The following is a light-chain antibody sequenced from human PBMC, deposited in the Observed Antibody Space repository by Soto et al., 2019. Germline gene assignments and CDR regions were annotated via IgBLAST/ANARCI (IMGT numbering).Light chain of an antibody. Sequence: TQSPGTLSLSPGERATLSCRASQSVSSSYLAWYQQKPGKAPNLLIYVASSLQSEVPSRFSGSGSGTDFTLTITSLKNEDFATYYCQQSYGTTITFGQGTRLEIK. V-gene: IGKV1-39*01. J-gene: IGKJ5*01. CDR2: VAS. CDR1: QSVSSSY. CDR3: QQSYGTTIT.